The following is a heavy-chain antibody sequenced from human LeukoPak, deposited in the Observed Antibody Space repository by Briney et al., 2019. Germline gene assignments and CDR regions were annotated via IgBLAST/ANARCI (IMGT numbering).Heavy chain of an antibody. J-gene: IGHJ4*02. D-gene: IGHD3-22*01. CDR3: AKESESYDSSGSTFDY. CDR1: GFTFSSYG. V-gene: IGHV3-30*02. CDR2: IRYDGSNK. Sequence: GGSLRLSCAASGFTFSSYGMHRVRQAPGKGLEWVAFIRYDGSNKYYADSVKGRFTISRDDSKNTLYLQMNSLRAEDTAVYYCAKESESYDSSGSTFDYWGQGTLVTVSS.